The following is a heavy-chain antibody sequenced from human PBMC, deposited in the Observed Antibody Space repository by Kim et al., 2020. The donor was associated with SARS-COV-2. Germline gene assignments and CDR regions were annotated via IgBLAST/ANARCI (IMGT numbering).Heavy chain of an antibody. V-gene: IGHV1-3*01. CDR2: INAGNGNT. J-gene: IGHJ5*02. D-gene: IGHD6-19*01. Sequence: ASVKVSCKASGYTFTSYAMHWVRQAPGQRLEWMGWINAGNGNTKYSQKFQGRVTITRDTSASTAYMELSSLRSEDTAVYYCARSALAVAGTPTHPFDPWGQGTLVTVSS. CDR1: GYTFTSYA. CDR3: ARSALAVAGTPTHPFDP.